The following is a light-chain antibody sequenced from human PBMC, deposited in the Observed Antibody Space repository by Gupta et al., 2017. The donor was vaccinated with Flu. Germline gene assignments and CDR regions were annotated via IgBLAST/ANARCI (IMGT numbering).Light chain of an antibody. Sequence: TVTTSCSAGSSNIGNNYVSWYQQLPGTAPKLLIYEDDKRPSGIPDRFSGSKSGTSATLSITGLQTGDEADYYCGTWDDSLYTVVFGGGTKLTVL. CDR3: GTWDDSLYTVV. CDR1: SSNIGNNY. J-gene: IGLJ3*02. CDR2: EDD. V-gene: IGLV1-51*02.